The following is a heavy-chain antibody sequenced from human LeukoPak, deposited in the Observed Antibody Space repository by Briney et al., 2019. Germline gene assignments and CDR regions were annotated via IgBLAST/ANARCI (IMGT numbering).Heavy chain of an antibody. CDR3: ATYSLNRREFQF. CDR2: IRYDGSNK. J-gene: IGHJ1*01. CDR1: GFTFSSYG. D-gene: IGHD1-26*01. V-gene: IGHV3-30*02. Sequence: QPGGSLRLSCAASGFTFSSYGMHWVRQAPGKGLEWVAFIRYDGSNKYYADSVKGRFTISRDNSKNTLYLQMNSLRAEDTAVYYCATYSLNRREFQFWGQGTLLTVSS.